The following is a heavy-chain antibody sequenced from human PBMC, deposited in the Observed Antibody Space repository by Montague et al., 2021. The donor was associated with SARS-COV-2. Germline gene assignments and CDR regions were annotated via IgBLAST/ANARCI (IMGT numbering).Heavy chain of an antibody. CDR2: IYYSGST. D-gene: IGHD2-15*01. CDR1: GGSISSYY. Sequence: SETLSLTCTVSGGSISSYYWSWIRQPPGKGLEGIGYIYYSGSTNXNPSLKSRSTIPVDTSKNQFSLKLSPVTAADTAVYYCARRSLGYCSGGSCYSAFDPWGQGTLVTVSS. CDR3: ARRSLGYCSGGSCYSAFDP. V-gene: IGHV4-59*01. J-gene: IGHJ5*02.